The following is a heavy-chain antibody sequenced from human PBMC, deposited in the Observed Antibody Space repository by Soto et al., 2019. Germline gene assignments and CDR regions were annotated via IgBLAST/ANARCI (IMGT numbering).Heavy chain of an antibody. V-gene: IGHV3-48*02. D-gene: IGHD1-1*01. J-gene: IGHJ4*02. Sequence: GGSLRLSCAASGFTFSRYSMNWVRQAPGKGLEWVSYISSSSGIIYYADSVKGRFTISRDNAMRSLFLHMNSLRDEDTAVYYCARDGKGAAYTHGPYYFDYWGQGTLVTVSS. CDR2: ISSSSGII. CDR3: ARDGKGAAYTHGPYYFDY. CDR1: GFTFSRYS.